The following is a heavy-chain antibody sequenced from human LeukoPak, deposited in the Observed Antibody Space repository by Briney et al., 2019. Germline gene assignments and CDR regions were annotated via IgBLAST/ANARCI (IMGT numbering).Heavy chain of an antibody. D-gene: IGHD5-18*01. CDR2: IFSHSGGT. CDR1: GYTFSGYN. Sequence: GASVKVSCKASGYTFSGYNLHWVRQAPGQGLEWMGRIFSHSGGTNYAQKFQGRDTMTRDTSASTAYMELSRLTSDDTAVYYCARGDNYGHDYWGQGTLVTVSS. V-gene: IGHV1-2*06. J-gene: IGHJ4*02. CDR3: ARGDNYGHDY.